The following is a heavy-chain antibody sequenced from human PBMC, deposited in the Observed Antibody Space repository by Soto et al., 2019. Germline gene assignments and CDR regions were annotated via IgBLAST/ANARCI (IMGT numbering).Heavy chain of an antibody. CDR2: ISSSSSYT. CDR1: GFTFSSYW. D-gene: IGHD4-17*01. V-gene: IGHV3-11*05. CDR3: ARDVDADFRTDFDY. Sequence: LRLSCAASGFTFSSYWMHWVRQAPGKGLEWVSYISSSSSYTNYADSVKGRFTISRDNAENSVYLEMDSLRAEDTALYYCARDVDADFRTDFDYWGRGTLVTVSS. J-gene: IGHJ4*02.